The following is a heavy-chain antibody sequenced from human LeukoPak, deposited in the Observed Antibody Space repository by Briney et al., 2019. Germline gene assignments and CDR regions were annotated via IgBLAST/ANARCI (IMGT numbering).Heavy chain of an antibody. J-gene: IGHJ4*02. D-gene: IGHD5-18*01. CDR3: AKGPSDTAVATAFDY. CDR2: IWYDGSNK. V-gene: IGHV3-33*06. CDR1: VSTFSSYG. Sequence: PGRSLRLSCAASVSTFSSYGMYWVRQAPGKGLEWVAVIWYDGSNKYYVDSVRGRFTISRDNSKNTLYLQMNSLRTEDTAVYYCAKGPSDTAVATAFDYWGQGTLVTVSS.